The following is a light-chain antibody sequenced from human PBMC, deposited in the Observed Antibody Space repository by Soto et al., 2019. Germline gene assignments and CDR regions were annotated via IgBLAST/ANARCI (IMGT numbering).Light chain of an antibody. CDR3: QQGNSFPWT. CDR2: AAS. Sequence: DIQMTQSPSSVSASVGDRVTITCRASQGIGSWLAWYQQKPGEAPNLLIYAASSLQSGVPSRFRGSGSGTDFTLTISSRQPEDFATYYCQQGNSFPWTFGVGTKVEI. V-gene: IGKV1-12*01. CDR1: QGIGSW. J-gene: IGKJ1*01.